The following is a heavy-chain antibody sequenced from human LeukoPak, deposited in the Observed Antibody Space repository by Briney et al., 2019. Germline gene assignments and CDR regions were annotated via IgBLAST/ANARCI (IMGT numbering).Heavy chain of an antibody. Sequence: GGSLRLSCAASGFTFSSYSMNWVRQAPGKGLEWVSSISSSSSYIYYADSVKGRFTISRDNAKNSLYLQMNSLRAEDTAVYYCARGRRTYYYDSSGYPFDYWGQGTLVTVSS. CDR3: ARGRRTYYYDSSGYPFDY. J-gene: IGHJ4*02. V-gene: IGHV3-21*01. CDR2: ISSSSSYI. D-gene: IGHD3-22*01. CDR1: GFTFSSYS.